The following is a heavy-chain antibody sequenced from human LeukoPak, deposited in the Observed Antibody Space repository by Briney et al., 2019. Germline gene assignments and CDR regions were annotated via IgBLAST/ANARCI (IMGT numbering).Heavy chain of an antibody. V-gene: IGHV3-11*05. CDR3: ARDRTNLLAGYYFY. CDR1: GFTFSDYY. D-gene: IGHD3-9*01. J-gene: IGHJ4*02. CDR2: ISDSSSNYI. Sequence: GGSLRLSCEASGFTFSDYYVSWIRQAPGKGLEWVSSISDSSSNYIYYADSVRGRFTLSRDNAEKTLYLQMNSLRAEDTAVYYCARDRTNLLAGYYFYWGQGTLVTVSS.